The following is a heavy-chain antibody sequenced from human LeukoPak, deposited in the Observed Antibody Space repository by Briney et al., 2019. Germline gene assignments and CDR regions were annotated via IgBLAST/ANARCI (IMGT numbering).Heavy chain of an antibody. J-gene: IGHJ4*02. D-gene: IGHD3-10*01. CDR2: IKQDGSEK. Sequence: GGSLRLSCAASGFTFSSYWMSWVRQAPGKGLEWVANIKQDGSEKYYVDSVKGRFTISRDNAKNSLYLQMNSLRAEDTAVYYCARARNLPACDYYGSGDFDYWGQGTLVTVSS. V-gene: IGHV3-7*01. CDR1: GFTFSSYW. CDR3: ARARNLPACDYYGSGDFDY.